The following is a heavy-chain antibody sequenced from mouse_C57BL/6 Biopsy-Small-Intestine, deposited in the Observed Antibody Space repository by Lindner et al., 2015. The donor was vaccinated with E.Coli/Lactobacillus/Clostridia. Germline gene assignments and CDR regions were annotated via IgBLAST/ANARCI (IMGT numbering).Heavy chain of an antibody. D-gene: IGHD2-1*01. CDR1: GFTFSTYA. Sequence: VQLQESGGDLVQPEGSLRLSCAAAGFTFSTYAVHWVRQAPGKGLEWVARIRSKSNSYATYYADSVKDSFTISRDDSQSMLYLQMNNLKTEDTAMYYCVREGYGHYEWFAYWGQGTLVTVSA. J-gene: IGHJ3*01. CDR2: IRSKSNSYAT. V-gene: IGHV10-3*01. CDR3: VREGYGHYEWFAY.